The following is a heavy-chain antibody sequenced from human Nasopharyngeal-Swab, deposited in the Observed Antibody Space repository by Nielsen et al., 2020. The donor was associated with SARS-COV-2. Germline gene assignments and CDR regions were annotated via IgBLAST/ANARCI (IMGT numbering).Heavy chain of an antibody. V-gene: IGHV3-33*01. CDR3: ASHPNRSV. Sequence: GGSLRLSCAASGFTLSTCDMHWVRQAPGKGLEWVTLIWFEGTKKYYADSVKGRFTISRDTSKNTLFLQIHSLRAEDTTVYYSASHPNRSVRGQGTTVTVSS. CDR2: IWFEGTKK. J-gene: IGHJ6*02. CDR1: GFTLSTCD. D-gene: IGHD1-14*01.